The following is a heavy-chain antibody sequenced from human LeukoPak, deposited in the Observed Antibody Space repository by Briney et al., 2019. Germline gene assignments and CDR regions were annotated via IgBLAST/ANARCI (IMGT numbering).Heavy chain of an antibody. D-gene: IGHD3-9*01. J-gene: IGHJ4*02. CDR1: GGSISSHY. Sequence: PSETLSLTCTVSGGSISSHYWSWIRQPPGMGLEWIGYIYYSGSTNYNPSLKSRVTISVDTSKNQFSLKLSSVTAADTAVYYCARSAYDILTGYYHPYYFDYWGQRTLVTVSS. CDR3: ARSAYDILTGYYHPYYFDY. V-gene: IGHV4-59*11. CDR2: IYYSGST.